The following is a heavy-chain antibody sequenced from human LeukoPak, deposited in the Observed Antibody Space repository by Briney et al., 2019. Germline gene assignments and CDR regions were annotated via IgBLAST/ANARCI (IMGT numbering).Heavy chain of an antibody. V-gene: IGHV3-30*03. CDR3: ARDRAWNYFDY. Sequence: QAGGSLRLSCAPSGFTFSRHGMHWVRQAPGKGLEWVAIISNDGSRKYYAHSVEGRFTISRDNSKNTLCLQMDSLRAEDTAVYYCARDRAWNYFDYWGQGTLVTVSS. D-gene: IGHD3-3*01. CDR2: ISNDGSRK. J-gene: IGHJ4*02. CDR1: GFTFSRHG.